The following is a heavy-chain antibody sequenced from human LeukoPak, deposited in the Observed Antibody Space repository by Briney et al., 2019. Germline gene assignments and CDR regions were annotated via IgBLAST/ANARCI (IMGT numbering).Heavy chain of an antibody. CDR1: GFTFDDYG. CDR2: ISGSGGST. Sequence: PGGSLRLSCAASGFTFDDYGMSWVRQAPGKGLEWVSTISGSGGSTYYADSVKGRFTISRDNSKNTLYLQMNSLRAEDTAVYYCAKGYGSGSSRYYFDYWGQGTLVTVSS. CDR3: AKGYGSGSSRYYFDY. V-gene: IGHV3-23*01. J-gene: IGHJ4*02. D-gene: IGHD3-10*01.